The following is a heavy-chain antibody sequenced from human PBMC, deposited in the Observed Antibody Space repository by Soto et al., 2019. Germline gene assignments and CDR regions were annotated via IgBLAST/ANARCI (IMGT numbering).Heavy chain of an antibody. V-gene: IGHV3-74*01. J-gene: IGHJ4*02. CDR3: ARDRDTYGLNFFDY. CDR2: INTDGSTT. D-gene: IGHD5-18*01. Sequence: EVQLVESGGGLVQPGGSLRLSCSASGFTFSTYWMHWVRQAPGKGLVWVSRINTDGSTTTYADSVKGRFTNSRDNAKNTLYLQMNSLRAEDTAVYYCARDRDTYGLNFFDYWGQGTLVSVSS. CDR1: GFTFSTYW.